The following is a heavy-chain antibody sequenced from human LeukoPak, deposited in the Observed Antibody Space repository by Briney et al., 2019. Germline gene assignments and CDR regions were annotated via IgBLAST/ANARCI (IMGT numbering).Heavy chain of an antibody. Sequence: SVKVSFKASGGTFSSYAISWVRQAPGQGLEWMGRIIPILGIANYAQKFQGRVTITADKSTSTAYMELSSLRSEDTAVYYCASAQGYCSSTSCYVFDYWGQGTLVTVSS. V-gene: IGHV1-69*04. CDR1: GGTFSSYA. CDR2: IIPILGIA. D-gene: IGHD2-2*01. J-gene: IGHJ4*02. CDR3: ASAQGYCSSTSCYVFDY.